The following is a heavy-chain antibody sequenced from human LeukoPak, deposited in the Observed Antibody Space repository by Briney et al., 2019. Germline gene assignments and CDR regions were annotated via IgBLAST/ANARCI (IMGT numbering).Heavy chain of an antibody. CDR3: ANISPSRDYYYYGMDV. J-gene: IGHJ6*02. V-gene: IGHV3-23*01. D-gene: IGHD3-10*01. Sequence: GGSLRLSCAASGFTFSSYAMSWVRQAPGKGLEWVSAISGSGGSTYYADSVKGRFTISRDNSKNTLYLQMNSLRAEDTAVYYCANISPSRDYYYYGMDVWGQGTTVTVSS. CDR1: GFTFSSYA. CDR2: ISGSGGST.